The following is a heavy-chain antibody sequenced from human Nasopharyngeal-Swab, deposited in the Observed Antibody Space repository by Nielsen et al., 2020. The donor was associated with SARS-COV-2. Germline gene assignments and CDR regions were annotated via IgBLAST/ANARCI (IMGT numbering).Heavy chain of an antibody. V-gene: IGHV1-24*01. D-gene: IGHD3-3*01. J-gene: IGHJ5*02. Sequence: ASVKVSCKVSGYTLTELSMHWVRQAPGKGLEWMGGFDPEDGETIYAQKFQGRVTMTEDTSTDTAYMELSSLRSEGTAVYYCATLAYDFWSGQTLLRGWFDPWGQGTLVTVSS. CDR2: FDPEDGET. CDR1: GYTLTELS. CDR3: ATLAYDFWSGQTLLRGWFDP.